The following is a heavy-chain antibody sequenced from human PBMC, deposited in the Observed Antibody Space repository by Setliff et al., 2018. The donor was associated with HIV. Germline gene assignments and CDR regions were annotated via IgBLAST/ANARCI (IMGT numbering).Heavy chain of an antibody. Sequence: SETLSLTCAVYGGSFSGYYWSWIRQPPGKGLEWIGYMYEGDSTNYNPSLKSRVTLSFDTSKNNFSLNLNSVTATDTAVYYCARGLKGGGYYFDYWGQGMLVTVSS. CDR3: ARGLKGGGYYFDY. D-gene: IGHD1-26*01. CDR1: GGSFSGYY. V-gene: IGHV4-34*01. J-gene: IGHJ4*01. CDR2: MYEGDST.